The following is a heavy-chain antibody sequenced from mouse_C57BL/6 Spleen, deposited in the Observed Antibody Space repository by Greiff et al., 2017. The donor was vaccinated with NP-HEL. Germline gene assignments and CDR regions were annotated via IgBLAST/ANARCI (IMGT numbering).Heavy chain of an antibody. CDR2: IYPGSGST. D-gene: IGHD4-1*01. CDR3: ASEPNWERDYFDY. V-gene: IGHV1-55*01. Sequence: VQLQQSGAELVKPGASVKMSCKASGYTFTSYWITWVKQRPGQGLEWIGDIYPGSGSTNYNEKFKSKATLTVDTSSSTAYMQLSSLTSEDSAVYYCASEPNWERDYFDYWGQGTTLTVSS. J-gene: IGHJ2*01. CDR1: GYTFTSYW.